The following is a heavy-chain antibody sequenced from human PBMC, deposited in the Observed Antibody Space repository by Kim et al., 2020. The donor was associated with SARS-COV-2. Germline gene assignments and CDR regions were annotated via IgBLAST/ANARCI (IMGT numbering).Heavy chain of an antibody. CDR2: ISWNGGAI. D-gene: IGHD6-6*01. Sequence: GGSLRLSCAASGFTFGDFAMHWVRQVPGKGLEWVSGISWNGGAIGYADSVKGRFTISRNNAENSLYLQMNSLRAEDTAFYYCAKDLVSSSFRAFHIWGQGTMVTVSS. V-gene: IGHV3-9*01. CDR1: GFTFGDFA. CDR3: AKDLVSSSFRAFHI. J-gene: IGHJ3*02.